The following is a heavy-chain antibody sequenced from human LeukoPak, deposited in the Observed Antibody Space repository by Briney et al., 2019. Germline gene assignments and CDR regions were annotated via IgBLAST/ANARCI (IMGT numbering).Heavy chain of an antibody. CDR2: VYYNGST. D-gene: IGHD3-10*01. Sequence: PSETLSLTCTVSGGSIGLYHWTWIRQPPGKRLEWIGYVYYNGSTKYNPSLKSRVTISIDTSKNQFSLKLSSLTAADSAVYYCARDRAAGSDWLDPWGQGTLVTVSS. CDR1: GGSIGLYH. V-gene: IGHV4-59*01. J-gene: IGHJ5*02. CDR3: ARDRAAGSDWLDP.